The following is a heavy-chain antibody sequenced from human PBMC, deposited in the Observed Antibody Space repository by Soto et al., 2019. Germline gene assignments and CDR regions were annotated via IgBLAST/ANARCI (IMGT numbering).Heavy chain of an antibody. CDR2: IYYSGST. V-gene: IGHV4-31*03. D-gene: IGHD2-15*01. J-gene: IGHJ3*02. Sequence: SETLSLTCTVSGGSISSGGYYWSWIRQHPGKGLEWIGYIYYSGSTYYNPSLKSRVTISVDTSKNQFSLKLSSVTAADTAVYYCARNRIVVVVADAFDIWGQGTMVTVS. CDR3: ARNRIVVVVADAFDI. CDR1: GGSISSGGYY.